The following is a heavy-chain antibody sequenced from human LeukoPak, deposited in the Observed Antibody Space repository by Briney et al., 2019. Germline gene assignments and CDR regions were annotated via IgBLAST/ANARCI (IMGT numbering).Heavy chain of an antibody. V-gene: IGHV3-23*01. Sequence: GSLRLSCAASGSTFSSYAMSWVRQAPGKGLEWVSAISGSGGSTYYADSVKGRFTISRDNSKNTLYLQMNSLRAEDTAVYYCAKVPFTIFGVPPIGPFDYWGQGTLVTVSS. J-gene: IGHJ4*02. D-gene: IGHD3-3*01. CDR3: AKVPFTIFGVPPIGPFDY. CDR2: ISGSGGST. CDR1: GSTFSSYA.